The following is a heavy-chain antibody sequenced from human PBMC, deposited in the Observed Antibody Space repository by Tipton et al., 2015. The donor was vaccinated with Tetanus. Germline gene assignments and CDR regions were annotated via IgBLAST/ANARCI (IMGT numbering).Heavy chain of an antibody. D-gene: IGHD4-11*01. CDR3: ARYSSYVYAMDV. CDR1: GGSISRGAYS. V-gene: IGHV4-30-2*01. Sequence: TLSLTCALSGGSISRGAYSWSWIRQPPGKGLEWIGYIYDSGTTYSNPSLKSRVTISVGETKRQFSLNLTSVTAADTAVYYCARYSSYVYAMDVWGQGTTVTVSS. CDR2: IYDSGTT. J-gene: IGHJ6*02.